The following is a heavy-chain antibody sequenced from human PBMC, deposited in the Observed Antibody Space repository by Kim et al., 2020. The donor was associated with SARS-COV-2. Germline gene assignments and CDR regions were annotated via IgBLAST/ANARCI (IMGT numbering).Heavy chain of an antibody. D-gene: IGHD3-3*01. V-gene: IGHV3-7*01. CDR3: ARGYFGVVIIPGFDY. J-gene: IGHJ4*02. Sequence: DSVKGRFPISRDNAKNSLYLQMNSLRAEDTAVYYCARGYFGVVIIPGFDYWGQGTLVTVSS.